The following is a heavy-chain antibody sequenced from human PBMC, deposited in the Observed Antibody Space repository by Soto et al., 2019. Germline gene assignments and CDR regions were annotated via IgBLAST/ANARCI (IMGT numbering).Heavy chain of an antibody. CDR1: GGSISSYY. J-gene: IGHJ4*02. D-gene: IGHD3-16*01. Sequence: SETLSLTCTVSGGSISSYYWSWIRQPPGKGLEWIGRIYTRGSTNYNPSLKSLVTMSVDTSKNQVSLKLSSVTAADTAVYYCARDRLGLFDYWGQGTLVTVSS. CDR2: IYTRGST. V-gene: IGHV4-4*07. CDR3: ARDRLGLFDY.